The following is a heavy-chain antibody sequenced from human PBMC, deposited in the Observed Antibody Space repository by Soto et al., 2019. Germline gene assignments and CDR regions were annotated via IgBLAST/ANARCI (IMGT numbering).Heavy chain of an antibody. V-gene: IGHV5-51*07. J-gene: IGHJ4*02. CDR1: GYSFTSYW. D-gene: IGHD1-26*01. CDR2: IYPGDSDT. Sequence: PGESLKISCQGSGYSFTSYWIGWVHQMPGKGLEWMGIIYPGDSDTRYSPSFRGQVTISADKSISTAFLQWSSLKASDTAMYYCARLPTLYSGSYFDYWGQGALVTVSS. CDR3: ARLPTLYSGSYFDY.